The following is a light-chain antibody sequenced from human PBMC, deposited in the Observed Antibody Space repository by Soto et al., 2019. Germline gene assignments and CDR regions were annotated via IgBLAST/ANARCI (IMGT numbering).Light chain of an antibody. CDR2: GAS. CDR1: QSARSN. Sequence: EIVMTQSPATLSVSPGERATLSCRASQSARSNLAWYQQKPGQAPRLLIYGASTRATGIPDRFSGSGSGTDFTLTISRVEPEDFAVYFCQQSSTSPYTFGQGTKVDIK. J-gene: IGKJ2*01. V-gene: IGKV3-15*01. CDR3: QQSSTSPYT.